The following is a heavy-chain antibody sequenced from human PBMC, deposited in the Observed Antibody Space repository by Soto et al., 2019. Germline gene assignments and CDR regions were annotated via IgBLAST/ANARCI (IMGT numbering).Heavy chain of an antibody. D-gene: IGHD2-15*01. V-gene: IGHV6-1*01. J-gene: IGHJ6*02. CDR3: VRVVCSGGSCSYSYYGMDV. CDR2: TYYRSKWYN. CDR1: GDSVSSNSAA. Sequence: QTLSLTCAISGDSVSSNSAAWNWIRQSPSRGLEWLGRTYYRSKWYNDYAVSVKSRITINPDTSKNQFSLQLNSVTPEDAAVYYCVRVVCSGGSCSYSYYGMDVWGQGTTVTVSS.